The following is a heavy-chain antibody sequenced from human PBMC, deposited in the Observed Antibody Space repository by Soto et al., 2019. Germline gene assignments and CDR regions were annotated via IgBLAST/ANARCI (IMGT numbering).Heavy chain of an antibody. J-gene: IGHJ4*02. Sequence: GGSLRLSCAASGFAFSSYAMSWFRQAPGKGLEWVSAISGSGGSTYYTDSVKGRFTISRDNSKNTLYLQMNSLRAEDTAVYYCAKDEIAARPWPSLDYWGQGTLVTVSS. CDR3: AKDEIAARPWPSLDY. CDR1: GFAFSSYA. CDR2: ISGSGGST. V-gene: IGHV3-23*01. D-gene: IGHD6-6*01.